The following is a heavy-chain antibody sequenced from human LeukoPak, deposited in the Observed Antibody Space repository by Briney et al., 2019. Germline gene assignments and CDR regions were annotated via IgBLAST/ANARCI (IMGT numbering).Heavy chain of an antibody. CDR1: GYTFTDYL. CDR3: ARDLSTSATWEFDY. D-gene: IGHD6-25*01. CDR2: INLNSGGT. J-gene: IGHJ4*02. V-gene: IGHV1-2*02. Sequence: ASVKVSCKTSGYTFTDYLMHWVRQAPGQGLEWMGWINLNSGGTKYAQRFQGRVTMTRDTSISTAYTDLSRLRSDDTAVYYCARDLSTSATWEFDYWGQGTLVTVSS.